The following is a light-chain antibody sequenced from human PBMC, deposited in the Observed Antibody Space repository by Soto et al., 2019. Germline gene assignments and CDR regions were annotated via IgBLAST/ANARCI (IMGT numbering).Light chain of an antibody. V-gene: IGLV2-14*01. CDR3: CSYAGDYMFV. CDR1: SSDVGGFNY. J-gene: IGLJ1*01. CDR2: EVS. Sequence: QSALTQPASVSGSPGQSITISCTGTSSDVGGFNYVSWYQQHPGKAPKLVIFEVSNRPSGVSTRFSGSKSGITASLTISGLQAEDEADFYCCSYAGDYMFVFGTGTKVTVL.